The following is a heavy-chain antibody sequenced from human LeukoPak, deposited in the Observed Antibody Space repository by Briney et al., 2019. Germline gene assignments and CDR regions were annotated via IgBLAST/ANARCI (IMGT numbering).Heavy chain of an antibody. CDR3: AKGRSLYYYYYGLDV. V-gene: IGHV3-53*01. CDR2: IYGGGNI. Sequence: GGSLRLSCAASGFTVSSNYMNWVRQAPGKGLEWVSVIYGGGNIYYADSVKGRFTISRDNSKNTLYLQMNSPRAEDTAVYYCAKGRSLYYYYYGLDVWGQGTTVTVSS. CDR1: GFTVSSNY. D-gene: IGHD2/OR15-2a*01. J-gene: IGHJ6*02.